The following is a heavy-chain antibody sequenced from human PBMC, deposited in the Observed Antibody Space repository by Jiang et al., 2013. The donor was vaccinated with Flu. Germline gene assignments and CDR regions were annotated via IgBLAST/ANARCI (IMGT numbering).Heavy chain of an antibody. D-gene: IGHD5-12*01. CDR2: IYYSGST. Sequence: GSGLVKPSQTLSLTCTVSGGSISSGGYYWSWIRQHPGKGLEWIGYIYYSGSTYYNPSLKSRVTISVDTSKNQFSLKLSSVTAADTAVYYCARDRGAPTDIVDYWGQGTLVTVSS. V-gene: IGHV4-31*03. J-gene: IGHJ4*02. CDR1: GGSISSGGYY. CDR3: ARDRGAPTDIVDY.